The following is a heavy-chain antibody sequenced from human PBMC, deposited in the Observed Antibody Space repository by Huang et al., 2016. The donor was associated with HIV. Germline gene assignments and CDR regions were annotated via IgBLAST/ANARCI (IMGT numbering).Heavy chain of an antibody. J-gene: IGHJ5*02. CDR2: IYYKGNT. Sequence: QVQLQESGPGLVKPSETLSLTCTVSGGSINSHYWGWVRQPPGKGLEWIGSIYYKGNTYYNPSLKSQVTISLDTSKNQFSLKLTSVTAADTAVYHCARVKSSITIFGVFMALFEPWGQGTLVTVSS. CDR3: ARVKSSITIFGVFMALFEP. D-gene: IGHD3-3*01. CDR1: GGSINSHY. V-gene: IGHV4-59*11.